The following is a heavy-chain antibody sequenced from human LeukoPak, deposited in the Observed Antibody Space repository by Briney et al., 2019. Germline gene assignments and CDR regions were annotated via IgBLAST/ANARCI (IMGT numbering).Heavy chain of an antibody. V-gene: IGHV4-34*01. CDR3: ASRKFLRPTLYWFDP. D-gene: IGHD5/OR15-5a*01. J-gene: IGHJ5*02. CDR2: INHSGST. CDR1: GGSFSGNY. Sequence: SETLSLTCAVYGGSFSGNYWSWIRQPPGKGLEWIGEINHSGSTNYNPSLKSRVTISVDTSKNQFSLKLSSVTAADTAVYYCASRKFLRPTLYWFDPWGQGTLVTVSS.